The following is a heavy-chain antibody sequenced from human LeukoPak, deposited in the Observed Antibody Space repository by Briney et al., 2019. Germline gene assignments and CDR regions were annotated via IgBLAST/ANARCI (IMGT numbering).Heavy chain of an antibody. CDR1: GFTFSSYE. CDR3: ARGSVRFLEWLSAPYYYYGMDV. J-gene: IGHJ6*02. Sequence: GGSLRLSCAASGFTFSSYEMNWVRQAPGKGLEWVSYISSSGSTIYYADSVKGRFTISRDNAKNSLYLQMNSLRAEDTAVYYCARGSVRFLEWLSAPYYYYGMDVWGQGTTVTVSS. V-gene: IGHV3-48*03. D-gene: IGHD3-3*01. CDR2: ISSSGSTI.